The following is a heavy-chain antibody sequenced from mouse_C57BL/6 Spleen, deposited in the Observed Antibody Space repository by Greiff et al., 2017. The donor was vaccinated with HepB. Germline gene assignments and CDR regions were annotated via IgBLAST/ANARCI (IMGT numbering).Heavy chain of an antibody. CDR2: ISDGGSYT. CDR1: GFTFSSYA. J-gene: IGHJ3*01. CDR3: ARDGETPWFAY. Sequence: EVMLVESGGGLVKPGGSLKLSCAASGFTFSSYAMSWVRQTPEKRLEWVATISDGGSYTYYPDNVKGRFTISRDNAKNNLYLQMSHLKSEDTAMYYCARDGETPWFAYWGQGTLVTVSA. V-gene: IGHV5-4*01.